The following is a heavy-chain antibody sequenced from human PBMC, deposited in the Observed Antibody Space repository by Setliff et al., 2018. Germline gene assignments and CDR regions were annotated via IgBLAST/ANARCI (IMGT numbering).Heavy chain of an antibody. V-gene: IGHV3-30*02. CDR2: IQHDGENK. D-gene: IGHD3-16*01. CDR1: GFSFESHG. J-gene: IGHJ6*02. CDR3: ANSRVTNFRGHLYLPRGLDV. Sequence: GGSLRLSCAASGFSFESHGMHWVRQAPGKGLEWVAFIQHDGENKFYADSVKGRLTISRDNSKNTLYLEMDGLRPEDTAVYYCANSRVTNFRGHLYLPRGLDVWGQGTTVTVSS.